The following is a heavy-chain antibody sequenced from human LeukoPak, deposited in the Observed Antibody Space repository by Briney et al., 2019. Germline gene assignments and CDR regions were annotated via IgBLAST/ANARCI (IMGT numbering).Heavy chain of an antibody. J-gene: IGHJ6*03. CDR1: GGTFSSYA. V-gene: IGHV1-69*13. Sequence: SVKVSCKASGGTFSSYAISWVRQAPGQGLEWMGGIFPIFGTANYAQKFQGRVTITADESTSTAYMELSSLRSENTAVYYCARVRYSYYYYMDVWGKGTTVTVSS. CDR2: IFPIFGTA. CDR3: ARVRYSYYYYMDV.